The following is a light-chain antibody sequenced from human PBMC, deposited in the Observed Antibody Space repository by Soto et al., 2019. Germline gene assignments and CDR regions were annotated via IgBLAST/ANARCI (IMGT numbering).Light chain of an antibody. V-gene: IGKV3-11*01. CDR3: QQRSNWPWT. J-gene: IGKJ1*01. CDR2: DAS. Sequence: ELVLTQSPATLSLSPGEKATLSCRASQSVRNYLAWYQQKPGQAPRLLIHDASNRATGIPGRFSGSGSGTDFTLTISSLEPEDLAVYYCQQRSNWPWTFGQGTKVESK. CDR1: QSVRNY.